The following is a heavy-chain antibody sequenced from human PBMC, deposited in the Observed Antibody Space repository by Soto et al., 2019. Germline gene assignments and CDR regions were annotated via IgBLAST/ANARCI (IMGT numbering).Heavy chain of an antibody. CDR3: ARDYCSGGSCYSPPYWYYGMDV. CDR1: GGSISSYY. CDR2: IYYSGST. J-gene: IGHJ6*02. D-gene: IGHD2-15*01. Sequence: SETLSLTCTVSGGSISSYYWSWIRQPPGKGLEWIGYIYYSGSTNYNPSLKSRVTISVDTSKNQFSLKLSSVTAADTAVYYCARDYCSGGSCYSPPYWYYGMDVWGQGTTVTVSS. V-gene: IGHV4-59*01.